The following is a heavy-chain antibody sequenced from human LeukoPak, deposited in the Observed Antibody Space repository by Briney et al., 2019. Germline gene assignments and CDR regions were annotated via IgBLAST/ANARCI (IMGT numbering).Heavy chain of an antibody. CDR3: ARSIAVASVPFDP. D-gene: IGHD6-19*01. CDR1: GGSISSGDYY. Sequence: SETLSPTCTVSGGSISSGDYYWSWIRQPPGKGLEWIGYIYYSGSTYYNPSLKSRVTISVDTSKNQFSLKLSSVTAADTAVYYCARSIAVASVPFDPWGQGTLVTVSS. CDR2: IYYSGST. J-gene: IGHJ5*02. V-gene: IGHV4-30-4*08.